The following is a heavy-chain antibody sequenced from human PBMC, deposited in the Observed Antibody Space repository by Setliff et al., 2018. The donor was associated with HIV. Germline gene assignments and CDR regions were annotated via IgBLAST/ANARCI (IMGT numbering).Heavy chain of an antibody. CDR1: GGSISSHF. J-gene: IGHJ4*02. CDR2: FYYSGST. D-gene: IGHD3-10*01. Sequence: PSETLSLTCTVSGGSISSHFWSWVRQPPGKGLEWIGFFYYSGSTNYNPSLKSRVTISLDTSKNKFSLKLSSVTAADTAVYFCVRRVSHGSQPSYFDYWGQGTLVTVSS. V-gene: IGHV4-59*08. CDR3: VRRVSHGSQPSYFDY.